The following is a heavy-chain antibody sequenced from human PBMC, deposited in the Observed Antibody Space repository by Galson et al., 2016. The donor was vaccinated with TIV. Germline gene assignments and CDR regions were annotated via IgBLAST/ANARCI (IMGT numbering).Heavy chain of an antibody. D-gene: IGHD2-21*02. CDR2: ILPISGTT. CDR1: GGNFNNYA. CDR3: ARDIPCGGACYFFDD. V-gene: IGHV1-69*05. Sequence: SVKVSCKASGGNFNNYAINWVRQAPGQGLEWMGGILPISGTTNYAQNFQGRLTINTGESATTVTMELSSLTSKDTAVYFCARDIPCGGACYFFDDWGQGTLVTGSS. J-gene: IGHJ4*02.